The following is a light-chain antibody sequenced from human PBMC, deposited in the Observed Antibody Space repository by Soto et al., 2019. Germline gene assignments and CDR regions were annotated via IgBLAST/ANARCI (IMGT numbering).Light chain of an antibody. CDR1: QGISNF. CDR2: AAS. CDR3: QKYNSAPTWT. J-gene: IGKJ1*01. V-gene: IGKV1-27*01. Sequence: DIQMTQSPSSLSASVGDRVTITCRASQGISNFLAWYQQKPGKATKLLIYAASTLQSGVPSRFRGSGSGTDFTLTMSSLQPEDVGTYYCQKYNSAPTWTFGQGSKVEIK.